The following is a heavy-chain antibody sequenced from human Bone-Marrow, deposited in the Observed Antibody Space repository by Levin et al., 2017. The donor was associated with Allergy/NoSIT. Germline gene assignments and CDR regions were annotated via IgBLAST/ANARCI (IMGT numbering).Heavy chain of an antibody. V-gene: IGHV3-7*04. D-gene: IGHD3-10*01. J-gene: IGHJ4*02. CDR2: VKQDGSDK. Sequence: GGSLRLSCAASGFTFSTYWMAWVRQAPGKGLEWVANVKQDGSDKYCVDSVKGRFTISRDNAKNSLYLQMDSLRVEDTAMYYCARDREVRRGVSLWAAPNDMVRGGHYFDYWGQGTLVTVSS. CDR3: ARDREVRRGVSLWAAPNDMVRGGHYFDY. CDR1: GFTFSTYW.